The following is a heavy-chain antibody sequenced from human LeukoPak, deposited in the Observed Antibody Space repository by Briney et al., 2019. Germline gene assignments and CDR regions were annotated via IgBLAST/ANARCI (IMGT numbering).Heavy chain of an antibody. Sequence: ASVKVSCKASGGTFSSYAISWVRQAPGQGLEWMGRIIPILGIANYAQKFQGRVTLTTETSTSTAYMELRSLRSDDTAVYYCARDGSGVWFDYWGQGTLVTVSS. CDR3: ARDGSGVWFDY. V-gene: IGHV1-69*04. CDR1: GGTFSSYA. J-gene: IGHJ4*02. D-gene: IGHD3-10*01. CDR2: IIPILGIA.